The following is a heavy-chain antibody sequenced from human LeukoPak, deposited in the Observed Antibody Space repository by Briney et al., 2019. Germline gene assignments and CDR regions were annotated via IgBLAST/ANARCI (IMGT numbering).Heavy chain of an antibody. V-gene: IGHV3-23*01. J-gene: IGHJ4*02. CDR3: AKMQVTPGPITIFGVVIPYYFDY. D-gene: IGHD3-3*01. CDR1: GFTFDRYV. Sequence: GGSLRPSCVATGFTFDRYVMSWVRQVPVKGLEWVSSIIGSGGTTYYADSVKGRFTISRDNSKNTLYLQMNSLRAEDTAVYYCAKMQVTPGPITIFGVVIPYYFDYWGQGTLVTVSS. CDR2: IIGSGGTT.